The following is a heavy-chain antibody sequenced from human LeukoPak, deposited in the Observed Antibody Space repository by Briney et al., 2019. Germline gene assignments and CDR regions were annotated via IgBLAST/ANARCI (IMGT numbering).Heavy chain of an antibody. Sequence: GGSLRLSCAASGFTFSSYAMSWVRQAPGKGLEWVSAISGSGGSTYYADSVKGRFTISRDNSKNTLYPQMNSLRAEDTAVYYCANLYSSGWYMFDYWGQGTLVTVSS. CDR1: GFTFSSYA. J-gene: IGHJ4*02. CDR2: ISGSGGST. D-gene: IGHD6-19*01. CDR3: ANLYSSGWYMFDY. V-gene: IGHV3-23*01.